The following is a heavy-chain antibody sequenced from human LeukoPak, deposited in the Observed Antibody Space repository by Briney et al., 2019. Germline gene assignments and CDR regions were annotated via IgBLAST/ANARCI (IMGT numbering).Heavy chain of an antibody. CDR3: ARLTRAETPTY. V-gene: IGHV3-7*05. D-gene: IGHD1-14*01. J-gene: IGHJ4*02. Sequence: GGSLRLSCAASGFNFSTYWMTWVRQAPGKGLEWVANIRQDGSENHYVDSVKGRFTISRDNAKNSLYLQMNSLRAEDTAVYYCARLTRAETPTYWGQGTLVTVSS. CDR2: IRQDGSEN. CDR1: GFNFSTYW.